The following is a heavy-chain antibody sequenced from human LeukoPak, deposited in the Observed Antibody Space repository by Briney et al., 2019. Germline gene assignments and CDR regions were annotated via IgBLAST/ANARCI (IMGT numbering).Heavy chain of an antibody. CDR2: ISSSSSYI. Sequence: GGSLRLSCAASGFTFSSYSMNWVRQAPGKGLEWVSSISSSSSYIYYADSVKGRFTISRDNAKNSLYLQMNSLRAEDTAVYYCARDYYGSGSYLIMAYYYGMDVWGQGTTVTVSS. J-gene: IGHJ6*02. CDR3: ARDYYGSGSYLIMAYYYGMDV. D-gene: IGHD3-10*01. CDR1: GFTFSSYS. V-gene: IGHV3-21*01.